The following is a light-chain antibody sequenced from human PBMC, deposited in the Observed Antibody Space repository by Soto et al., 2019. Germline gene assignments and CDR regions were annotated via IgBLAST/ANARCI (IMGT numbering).Light chain of an antibody. J-gene: IGLJ1*01. CDR1: SSDVGGYNF. Sequence: QSVLTQPASVSGSPGQSITISCTGTSSDVGGYNFVSWYQQHPGKVPKLMIFDVNRRPSGVSDRVSGSKSGNTASLTISGRQAADEGDYYCCSYTSSSTHVFGSGTKVTVL. V-gene: IGLV2-14*03. CDR3: CSYTSSSTHV. CDR2: DVN.